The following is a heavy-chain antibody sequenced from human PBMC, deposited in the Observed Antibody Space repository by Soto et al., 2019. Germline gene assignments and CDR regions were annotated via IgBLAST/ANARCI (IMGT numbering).Heavy chain of an antibody. CDR2: IFSNDER. D-gene: IGHD1-1*01. V-gene: IGHV2-26*01. CDR1: GFSLSNARMG. Sequence: QVTLKESGPVLVKPTETLTLTCTVSGFSLSNARMGVSWIRQPPGKALEWLAHIFSNDERSYSTSLKSRLTISKDTSKSQVVLTLTNMDPVDTATYYCARIRSDGAGTYYYYGMYVLGQGTTVTVSS. J-gene: IGHJ6*02. CDR3: ARIRSDGAGTYYYYGMYV.